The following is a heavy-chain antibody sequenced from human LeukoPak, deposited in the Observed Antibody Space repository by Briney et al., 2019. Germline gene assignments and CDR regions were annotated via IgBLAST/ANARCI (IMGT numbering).Heavy chain of an antibody. D-gene: IGHD2-2*01. CDR1: GFTFSSYG. V-gene: IGHV3-33*01. J-gene: IGHJ6*02. CDR2: IWYDGSNK. CDR3: ARDDIVVVPAAIYYYGMDV. Sequence: GESLRLSCAASGFTFSSYGMHWVRQAPGKGLEWVAVIWYDGSNKYYADSVKGRFTISRDNSKNTLYLQMNSLRAEDTAVYYCARDDIVVVPAAIYYYGMDVWGQGTTVTVSS.